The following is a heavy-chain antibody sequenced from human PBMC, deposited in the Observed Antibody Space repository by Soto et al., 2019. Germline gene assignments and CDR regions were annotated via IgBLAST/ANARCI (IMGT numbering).Heavy chain of an antibody. Sequence: LVESGGGVVQPGRSLRLSCAASGFTFSSYGMHWVRQAPGKGLEWVAVIWYDGSNKYYADSVKGRFTISRDNSKNTLYLQMNSVRAEDTAVYFCAGRRAAWGAVARHAAFAIWGRGTTVTVSS. CDR1: GFTFSSYG. V-gene: IGHV3-33*01. CDR3: AGRRAAWGAVARHAAFAI. D-gene: IGHD3-16*01. J-gene: IGHJ3*02. CDR2: IWYDGSNK.